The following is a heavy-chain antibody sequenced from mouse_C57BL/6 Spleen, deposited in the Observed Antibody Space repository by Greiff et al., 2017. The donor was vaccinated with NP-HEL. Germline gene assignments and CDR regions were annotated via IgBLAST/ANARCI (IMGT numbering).Heavy chain of an antibody. CDR2: IHPNSGST. Sequence: QVQLKQPGAELVKPGASVKLSCKASGYTFTSYWMHWVKQRPGQGLEWIGMIHPNSGSTNYNEKFKSKATLTVDKSSSTAYMQLSSLTSEDSAVYYCARSDYSPWYFDYWGQGTTLTVSS. CDR1: GYTFTSYW. J-gene: IGHJ2*01. CDR3: ARSDYSPWYFDY. V-gene: IGHV1-64*01. D-gene: IGHD2-12*01.